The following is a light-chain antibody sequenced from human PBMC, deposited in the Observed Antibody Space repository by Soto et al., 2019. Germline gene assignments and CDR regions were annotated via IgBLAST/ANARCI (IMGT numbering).Light chain of an antibody. J-gene: IGLJ3*02. CDR2: NVS. V-gene: IGLV2-14*01. CDR1: SSDVGGYNY. CDR3: SSYTSSSTLRV. Sequence: QSVLTQPASVSGSPGQSITISCTGTSSDVGGYNYVSWYQQHPGKAPKLMIYNVSNRPSGVSNRFSASKSGNTASLTISGLQAEDEDDYYCSSYTSSSTLRVFGGGTKLTVL.